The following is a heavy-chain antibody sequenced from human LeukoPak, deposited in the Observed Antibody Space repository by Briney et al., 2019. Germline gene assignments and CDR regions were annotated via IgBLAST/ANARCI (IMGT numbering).Heavy chain of an antibody. D-gene: IGHD4-17*01. CDR2: ISSSSSYI. CDR1: GFTFSSYS. J-gene: IGHJ3*02. CDR3: ARDWVTTVTTSSAFDI. V-gene: IGHV3-21*01. Sequence: PGGSLRLSCAASGFTFSSYSMNWVCQAPGKGLEWVSSISSSSSYIYYADSVKGRFTISRDNAKNSLYLQMNSLRAEDTAVYYCARDWVTTVTTSSAFDIWGQGTMVTVSS.